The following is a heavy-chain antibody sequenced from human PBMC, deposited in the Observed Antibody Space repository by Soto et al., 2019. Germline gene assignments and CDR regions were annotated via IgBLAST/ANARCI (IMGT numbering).Heavy chain of an antibody. CDR3: ARENIVATIYY. CDR2: INSDGSST. J-gene: IGHJ4*02. Sequence: GGSLRLFCAASGFTFSSYWMHWVRQAPGKGLVWVSRINSDGSSTSYADSVKGRFTISRDNAKNTLYLQMNSLRAEDTAVYYCARENIVATIYYWGQGTLVTVSS. V-gene: IGHV3-74*01. CDR1: GFTFSSYW. D-gene: IGHD5-12*01.